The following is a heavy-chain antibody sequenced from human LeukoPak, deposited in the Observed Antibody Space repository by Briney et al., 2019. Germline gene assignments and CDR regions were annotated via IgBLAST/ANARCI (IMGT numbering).Heavy chain of an antibody. J-gene: IGHJ4*02. CDR3: ARRRDGYNFDY. CDR1: GGSISSGGYS. Sequence: SQTLSLTCAVSGGSISSGGYSWSWIRQPPGTGLEWIGYIYHSGSTYYNPSLKSRVTISVDRSKNQFSLKLSSVTAADTAVYYCARRRDGYNFDYWGQGTLVTVSS. V-gene: IGHV4-30-2*01. D-gene: IGHD5-24*01. CDR2: IYHSGST.